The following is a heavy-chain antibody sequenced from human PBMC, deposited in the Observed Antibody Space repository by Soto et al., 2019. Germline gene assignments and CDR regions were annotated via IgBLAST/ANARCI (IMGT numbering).Heavy chain of an antibody. V-gene: IGHV3-23*01. J-gene: IGHJ6*03. D-gene: IGHD4-17*01. CDR1: GFTFSSYA. CDR2: ISGSGGST. Sequence: GGSLRLSCAASGFTFSSYAMSWVRQAPGKGLEWVSAISGSGGSTYYADSVKGRFTISRDNSKNTLYLQMNSLRAEDTAVYYCVKGMNDYGDYADYYYYYMDVWGKGTTVTVSS. CDR3: VKGMNDYGDYADYYYYYMDV.